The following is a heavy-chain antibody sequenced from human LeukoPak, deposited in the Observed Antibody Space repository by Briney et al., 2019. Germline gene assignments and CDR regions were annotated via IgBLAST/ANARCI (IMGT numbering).Heavy chain of an antibody. Sequence: GGSLRLSCAASGFTFSSYAMSWVRQAPGKGLEWVSAISGSGGSTYYADSVKGRFTISRDNSKNTPYLQMSSLRVDDTAIYYCTRCRSAWLLQIDAFDVWGQGTMVTVSS. V-gene: IGHV3-23*01. CDR3: TRCRSAWLLQIDAFDV. J-gene: IGHJ3*01. CDR2: ISGSGGST. D-gene: IGHD3-22*01. CDR1: GFTFSSYA.